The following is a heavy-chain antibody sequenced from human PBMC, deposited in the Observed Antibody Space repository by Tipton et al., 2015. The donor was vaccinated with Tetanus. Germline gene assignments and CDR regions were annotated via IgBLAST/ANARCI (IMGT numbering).Heavy chain of an antibody. Sequence: TLSLTCTVSGDSLYRSSHYWGWIRQSPGKGLEWIGNIYDGGSPSFSPSLQSRATIFADTSKNQFSLKLRSVTAADTAVYYCARLFRPRRYYGDFEDFWGQGTLVTVSS. CDR1: GDSLYRSSHY. J-gene: IGHJ4*02. V-gene: IGHV4-39*01. D-gene: IGHD2-21*02. CDR3: ARLFRPRRYYGDFEDF. CDR2: IYDGGSP.